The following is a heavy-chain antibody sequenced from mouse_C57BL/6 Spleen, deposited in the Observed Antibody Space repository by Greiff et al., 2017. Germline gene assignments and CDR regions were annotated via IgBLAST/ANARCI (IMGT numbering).Heavy chain of an antibody. D-gene: IGHD1-1*01. CDR1: GYTFTSYW. CDR3: ARLITTGGYFDV. V-gene: IGHV1-53*01. Sequence: QVQLQLPGTELVKPGASVKLSCKASGYTFTSYWMHWVKQRPGQGLEWIGNINPSNGGTNYNEKFKSKATLTVDKSSSTAYMQLSSLTSEDSAVYYCARLITTGGYFDVWGTGTTVTVSS. J-gene: IGHJ1*03. CDR2: INPSNGGT.